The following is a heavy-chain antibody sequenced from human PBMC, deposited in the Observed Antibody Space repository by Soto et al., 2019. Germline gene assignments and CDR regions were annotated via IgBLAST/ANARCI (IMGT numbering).Heavy chain of an antibody. Sequence: EVQLVESGGGVAQPGGSLRLSCEASGFTFSGNWSNWVRQAPGKGLEWVANIRQDGSEQNYVDSVKRRFTISTDNARISLYLQMNNLRVEYTAVYYCAREKSGIPVEYWGQGTLVTVSS. CDR3: AREKSGIPVEY. CDR1: GFTFSGNW. CDR2: IRQDGSEQ. J-gene: IGHJ4*02. V-gene: IGHV3-7*01. D-gene: IGHD3-3*01.